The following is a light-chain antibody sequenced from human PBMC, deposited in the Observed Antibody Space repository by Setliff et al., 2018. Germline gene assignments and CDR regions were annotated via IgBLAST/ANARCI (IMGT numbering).Light chain of an antibody. CDR2: DVT. CDR3: ISYTSRISLAA. CDR1: RSDIGGYDY. Sequence: QSALTQPASVSGSPGQSITISCSGTRSDIGGYDYVSWYQQHAGKAPKLILYDVTNRPSGVSTRFSGSKSGNTASLTISGLQAEDEADYYCISYTSRISLAAFGTGTRAPS. V-gene: IGLV2-14*03. J-gene: IGLJ1*01.